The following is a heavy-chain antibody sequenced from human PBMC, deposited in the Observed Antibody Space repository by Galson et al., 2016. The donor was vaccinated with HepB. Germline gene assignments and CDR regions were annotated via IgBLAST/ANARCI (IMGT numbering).Heavy chain of an antibody. CDR3: ANGGKYSSAWYLYDY. CDR1: GFTFSTYR. CDR2: VSGSGDTT. J-gene: IGHJ4*02. Sequence: SLRLSCAASGFTFSTYRMSWVRQAPGKGLEWVSIVSGSGDTTHYADSVKGRFTISRDNSKNTVYLQMNSLKVEDTAIYYCANGGKYSSAWYLYDYWGQGTLVTVSS. D-gene: IGHD6-19*01. V-gene: IGHV3-23*01.